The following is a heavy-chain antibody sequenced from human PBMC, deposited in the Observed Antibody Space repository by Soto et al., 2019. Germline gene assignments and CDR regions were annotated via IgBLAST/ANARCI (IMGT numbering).Heavy chain of an antibody. CDR2: IIPIFGTA. V-gene: IGHV1-69*12. CDR1: GGTFSSYA. D-gene: IGHD4-17*01. Sequence: QVQRVQSGAEVKKPGSSVKVSCKASGGTFSSYAISLVRQAPGHGLEWMGGIIPIFGTANYAQKFQGRVTITADESTSTAYMELSSLRSEDTAVYYCARDPGEGDGDYGSLLDDPAWGKGPLVTVSS. J-gene: IGHJ4*02. CDR3: ARDPGEGDGDYGSLLDDPA.